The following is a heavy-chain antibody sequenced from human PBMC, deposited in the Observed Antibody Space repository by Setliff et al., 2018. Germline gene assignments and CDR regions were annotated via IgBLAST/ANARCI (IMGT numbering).Heavy chain of an antibody. V-gene: IGHV4-30-2*01. J-gene: IGHJ4*02. CDR1: GGSISSGDAS. CDR3: ARGGGYGSGGSFHNALFDY. D-gene: IGHD3-10*01. CDR2: IYHAGST. Sequence: SETLSLTCAVSGGSISSGDASWSWVRQPPGEGLEWIGYIYHAGSTYYNPSLESRVTISIDKPNKQFSLELRSLTAADTTLYYCARGGGYGSGGSFHNALFDYWGQGMLVTVSS.